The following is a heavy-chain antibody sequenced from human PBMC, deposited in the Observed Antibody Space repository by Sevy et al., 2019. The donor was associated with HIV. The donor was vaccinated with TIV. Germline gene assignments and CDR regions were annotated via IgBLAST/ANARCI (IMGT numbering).Heavy chain of an antibody. D-gene: IGHD6-13*01. J-gene: IGHJ4*02. V-gene: IGHV2-5*01. CDR1: GLSLTTGGVG. Sequence: SGPTLVKPTQTLTLTCSFSGLSLTTGGVGVGWIRQPPGEALEWLALVYWNDEKHYSPSLKTRLTITKDTSKNQVVLTMTNMDPADTATYFCVHAVRAAAGLIDFWGQGTVVTVSS. CDR3: VHAVRAAAGLIDF. CDR2: VYWNDEK.